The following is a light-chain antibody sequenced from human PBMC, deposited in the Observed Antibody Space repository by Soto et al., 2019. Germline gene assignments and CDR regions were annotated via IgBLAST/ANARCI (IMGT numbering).Light chain of an antibody. CDR1: QSVSSY. J-gene: IGKJ3*01. Sequence: IVLTXSPATLSXXPGXRATLSCRASQSVSSYLAWYQQNPGQAPRLLIYDASNRATGIPARFSGXGXXTXXTLTISSLEPEDFAVYYCQQRSNWPIFTFGPGTKVDIK. V-gene: IGKV3-11*01. CDR2: DAS. CDR3: QQRSNWPIFT.